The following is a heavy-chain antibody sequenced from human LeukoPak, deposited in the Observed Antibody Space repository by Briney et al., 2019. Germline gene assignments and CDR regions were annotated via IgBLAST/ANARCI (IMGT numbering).Heavy chain of an antibody. Sequence: GSSVKVSCKASGGTFSSYAISWVRQAPGQGLEWMGRIIPIFGTANYAQKFQGRVTITADESTSTAYMELSSLRSEDTAVYYCARDGITGTRPYYYYYYGMDVWGQGTTVTVSS. CDR2: IIPIFGTA. J-gene: IGHJ6*02. D-gene: IGHD1-7*01. CDR3: ARDGITGTRPYYYYYYGMDV. V-gene: IGHV1-69*01. CDR1: GGTFSSYA.